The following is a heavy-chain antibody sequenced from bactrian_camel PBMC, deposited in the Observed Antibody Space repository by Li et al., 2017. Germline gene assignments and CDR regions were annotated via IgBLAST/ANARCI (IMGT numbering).Heavy chain of an antibody. D-gene: IGHD1*01. CDR2: ISNGGTST. Sequence: HVQLVESGGGLVQPGGSLRLSCTASGFTFSNYVTDWVRQAPGKGLEWVSAISNGGTSTYYAHSVQGRFTTSRGNAKNTLYLQINSLKTEDTAVYYCAGRRMNDGSWLLPGADWGQGTQVTVS. CDR3: AGRRMNDGSWLLPGAD. CDR1: GFTFSNYV. V-gene: IGHV3S1*01. J-gene: IGHJ4*01.